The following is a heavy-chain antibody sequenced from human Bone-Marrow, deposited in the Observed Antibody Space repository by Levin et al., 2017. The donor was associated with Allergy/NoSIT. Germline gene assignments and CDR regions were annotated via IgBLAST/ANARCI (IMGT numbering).Heavy chain of an antibody. CDR2: IKRDSDGGTA. D-gene: IGHD3-10*01. Sequence: PGGSLRLSCAASGFTFQRAWMTWVRQVPGKGLEWVGLIKRDSDGGTADYAAPVRGRFIISRDDSEDALYLQMNSLKTEDTAVYYCTTLESFGFGGLVYWGQGALVTVSS. V-gene: IGHV3-15*01. CDR3: TTLESFGFGGLVY. J-gene: IGHJ4*02. CDR1: GFTFQRAW.